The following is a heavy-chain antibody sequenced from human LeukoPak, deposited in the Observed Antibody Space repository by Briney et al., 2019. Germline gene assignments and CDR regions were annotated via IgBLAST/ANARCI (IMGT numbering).Heavy chain of an antibody. CDR3: AIGYSSGQRRNYYYYYGMDV. J-gene: IGHJ6*02. V-gene: IGHV4-34*01. Sequence: PSETLSLTCAVYGGSFSGYHWSWIRQPPGKGLEWIGEINHSGSTNCNPSLKSRVTISVDTSKNQFSLKLSSVTAADTAVYYCAIGYSSGQRRNYYYYYGMDVWGQGTTVTVSS. D-gene: IGHD6-25*01. CDR1: GGSFSGYH. CDR2: INHSGST.